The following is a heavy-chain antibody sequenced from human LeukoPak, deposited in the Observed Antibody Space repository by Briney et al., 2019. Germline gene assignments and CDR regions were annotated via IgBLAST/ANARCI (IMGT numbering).Heavy chain of an antibody. CDR3: AKDGNYYDSSGHYGYYYYMDV. D-gene: IGHD3-22*01. CDR2: ISWNSGSI. V-gene: IGHV3-9*01. Sequence: GGSLRLSCAASGFTFDDYAMHWVRQAPGKGLEWVSGISWNSGSIGYADSVKGRFTISRDNSKNTLYLQMNSLRAEDTAVYYCAKDGNYYDSSGHYGYYYYMDVWGKGTTVTVSS. J-gene: IGHJ6*03. CDR1: GFTFDDYA.